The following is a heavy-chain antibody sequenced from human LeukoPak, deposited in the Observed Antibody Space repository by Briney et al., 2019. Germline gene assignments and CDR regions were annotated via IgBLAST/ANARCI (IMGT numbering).Heavy chain of an antibody. Sequence: GGSPRLSCAASEFTFVRYAMNWVRQAPGKGLEWVSYISSSSFKIGYADSVKGRFTISRDNSKNSLYLQMDSLRVEDTAVYYCVRDPSYGSSWYYYMDVWGKGTTVTVSS. V-gene: IGHV3-48*04. CDR2: ISSSSFKI. CDR3: VRDPSYGSSWYYYMDV. D-gene: IGHD6-13*01. J-gene: IGHJ6*03. CDR1: EFTFVRYA.